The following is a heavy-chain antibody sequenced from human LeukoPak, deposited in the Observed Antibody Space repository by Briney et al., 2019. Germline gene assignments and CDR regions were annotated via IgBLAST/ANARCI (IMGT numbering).Heavy chain of an antibody. D-gene: IGHD3-10*01. CDR1: GGSISSGSYY. Sequence: SQTLSLTCTVSGGSISSGSYYWSWIRQPAGKGLEWIGRIYTSGSANYNPSLKSRVTISVDTSKNQFSLKLSSVTAADTAVYYCARWGRDYGDYWGQATLVTVSS. J-gene: IGHJ4*02. CDR2: IYTSGSA. V-gene: IGHV4-61*02. CDR3: ARWGRDYGDY.